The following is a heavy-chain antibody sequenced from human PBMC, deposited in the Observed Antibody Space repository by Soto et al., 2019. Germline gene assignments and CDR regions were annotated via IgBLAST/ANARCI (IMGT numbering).Heavy chain of an antibody. CDR1: GFTFTNAW. D-gene: IGHD5-12*01. Sequence: GGSLRLSCAGSGFTFTNAWMTWVRQAPGKGLEWVGHIKSEMDGGTPDYNALVKGRFAISRDDAENTVYLQMNSLKIEDTAVYYCMTEDRRERWLHQEIDYWGQGTLVTVSS. CDR2: IKSEMDGGTP. CDR3: MTEDRRERWLHQEIDY. V-gene: IGHV3-15*07. J-gene: IGHJ4*02.